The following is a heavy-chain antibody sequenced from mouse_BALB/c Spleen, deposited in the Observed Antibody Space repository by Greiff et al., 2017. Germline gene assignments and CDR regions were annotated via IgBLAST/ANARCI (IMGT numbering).Heavy chain of an antibody. Sequence: EVHLVESGGGLVQPGGSLKLSCAASGFTFSSYTMSWVRQTPEKRLEWVAYISNGGGSTYYPDTVKGRFTISRDNAKNTLYLQMSSLKSEDTAMYYCARPPYYGSKRDWYFDVWGAGTTVTVSS. J-gene: IGHJ1*01. CDR3: ARPPYYGSKRDWYFDV. D-gene: IGHD1-1*01. CDR2: ISNGGGST. V-gene: IGHV5-12-2*01. CDR1: GFTFSSYT.